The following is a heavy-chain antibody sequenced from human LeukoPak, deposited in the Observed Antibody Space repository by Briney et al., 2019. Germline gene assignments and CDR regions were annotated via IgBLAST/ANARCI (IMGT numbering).Heavy chain of an antibody. J-gene: IGHJ4*02. Sequence: ASVKVSCKASGDTFTSYDINWVRQATGQGLEWMGWMNPNSGDTGYAQKFQGRVTMTRNTSTSTAYMELSSLRSEDTAVYYCARGKEVITMLRGLKPGYYFDYWAREPWSPSPQ. D-gene: IGHD3-10*01. V-gene: IGHV1-8*01. CDR2: MNPNSGDT. CDR3: ARGKEVITMLRGLKPGYYFDY. CDR1: GDTFTSYD.